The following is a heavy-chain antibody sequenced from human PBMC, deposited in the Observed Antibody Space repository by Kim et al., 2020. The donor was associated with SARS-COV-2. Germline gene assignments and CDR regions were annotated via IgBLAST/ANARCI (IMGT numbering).Heavy chain of an antibody. Sequence: GGSLRLSCAASGFTFSSYGMHWVRQAPGKGLEWVAVIWYDGSNKYYADSVKGRFTISRDNSKNTLYLQMNSLRAEDTAVYYCARDPGLAALTYYFDYWGQGALVTVSS. V-gene: IGHV3-33*01. CDR3: ARDPGLAALTYYFDY. J-gene: IGHJ4*02. CDR1: GFTFSSYG. CDR2: IWYDGSNK. D-gene: IGHD6-6*01.